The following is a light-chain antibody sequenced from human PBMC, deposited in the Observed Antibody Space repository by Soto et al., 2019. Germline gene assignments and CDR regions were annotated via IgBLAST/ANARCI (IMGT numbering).Light chain of an antibody. CDR2: DAS. CDR3: QQFYDYTLT. V-gene: IGKV1D-13*01. Sequence: AIQLTQSPSSLSASVGDRVNITCRASQGISTLLAWYQHKPGKSPKLLIYDASGLESGVPSRFSGSVFGTDFVLTISSLQTEDFATYECQQFYDYTLTVGGGTKGDIK. CDR1: QGISTL. J-gene: IGKJ4*01.